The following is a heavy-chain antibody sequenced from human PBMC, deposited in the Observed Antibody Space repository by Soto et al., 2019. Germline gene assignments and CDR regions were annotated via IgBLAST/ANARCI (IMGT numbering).Heavy chain of an antibody. Sequence: SETLSLTCAVYGGSFSGYYWSWIRQPPGKGLEWIGEINHSGSTNYNPSLKSRVTISVDTSKNQFSLKLSSVTAADTAVYYCARYWDSSSWWYNWFDPWGQGTLVTVSS. CDR3: ARYWDSSSWWYNWFDP. J-gene: IGHJ5*02. D-gene: IGHD6-13*01. V-gene: IGHV4-34*01. CDR2: INHSGST. CDR1: GGSFSGYY.